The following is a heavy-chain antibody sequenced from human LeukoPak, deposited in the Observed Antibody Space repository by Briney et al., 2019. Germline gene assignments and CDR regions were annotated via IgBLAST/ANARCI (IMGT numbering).Heavy chain of an antibody. CDR2: IYSGGST. CDR3: ARVNYDILTGYSNYYFDY. CDR1: GFTVSNNY. Sequence: GGSLRLSCAVSGFTVSNNYMTWVRQAPGKGLEWVSVIYSGGSTYYADSVKGRFTISRDNSKNTLYLQMNSLRAEDTAVYYCARVNYDILTGYSNYYFDYWGQGTLVTVSS. J-gene: IGHJ4*02. D-gene: IGHD3-9*01. V-gene: IGHV3-66*01.